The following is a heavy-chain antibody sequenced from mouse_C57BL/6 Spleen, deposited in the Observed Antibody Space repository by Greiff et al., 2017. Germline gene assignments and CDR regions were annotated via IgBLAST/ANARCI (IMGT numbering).Heavy chain of an antibody. CDR2: IHPNSGST. CDR3: ARAWYDYTGGFAY. D-gene: IGHD2-4*01. CDR1: GYTFTSYW. V-gene: IGHV1-64*01. Sequence: QVQLQQPGAELVKPGASVKLSCKASGYTFTSYWMHWVKQRPGQGLEWIGMIHPNSGSTNYNEKFKSKATLTVDKSSSTAYMQLSSLTSEDSAVYYRARAWYDYTGGFAYWGQGTLVTVSA. J-gene: IGHJ3*01.